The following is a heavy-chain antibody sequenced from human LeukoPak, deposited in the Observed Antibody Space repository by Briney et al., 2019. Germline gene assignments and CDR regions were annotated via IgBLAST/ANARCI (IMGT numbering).Heavy chain of an antibody. CDR1: GGSISSHY. J-gene: IGHJ5*02. CDR3: ARLYDSSGYTNWLDP. CDR2: LYYSGSS. D-gene: IGHD3-22*01. V-gene: IGHV4-59*11. Sequence: PSETLSLNCTVSGGSISSHYWSWLRQPPGKELGWMGNLYYSGSSKYNPSLKSRVTISVDTSKNQFSLKLSSVTATDTAVYYCARLYDSSGYTNWLDPWGQGTLVTVSS.